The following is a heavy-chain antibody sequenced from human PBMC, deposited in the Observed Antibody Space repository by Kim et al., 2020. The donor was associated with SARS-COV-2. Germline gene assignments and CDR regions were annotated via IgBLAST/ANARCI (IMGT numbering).Heavy chain of an antibody. Sequence: GESLKISCKGSGYSFTSYWISWVRQMPGKGLEWMGRIDPSDSYTNYSPSFQGHVTISADKSISTAYLQWSSLKASDTAMYYCARQFVAAAGIGWFDPWGQGTLVTVSS. CDR1: GYSFTSYW. V-gene: IGHV5-10-1*01. CDR2: IDPSDSYT. CDR3: ARQFVAAAGIGWFDP. J-gene: IGHJ5*02. D-gene: IGHD6-13*01.